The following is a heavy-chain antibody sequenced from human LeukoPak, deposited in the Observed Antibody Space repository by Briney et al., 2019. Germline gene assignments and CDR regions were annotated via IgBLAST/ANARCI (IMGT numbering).Heavy chain of an antibody. CDR2: IYYSGST. CDR1: GGSISSYY. CDR3: AATYYYDSSGYIPAAFDI. D-gene: IGHD3-22*01. Sequence: PSETLSLTCTVSGGSISSYYWSWIRQPPGKGLEWIGYIYYSGSTNYNPSLKSRVTISVDTSKSQFSLKLSSVTAADTAVYYCAATYYYDSSGYIPAAFDIWGQGTMVTVSS. J-gene: IGHJ3*02. V-gene: IGHV4-59*01.